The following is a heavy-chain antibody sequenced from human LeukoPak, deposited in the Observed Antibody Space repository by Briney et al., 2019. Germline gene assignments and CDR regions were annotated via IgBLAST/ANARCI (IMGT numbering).Heavy chain of an antibody. CDR1: GGSITSDY. Sequence: PSETLSLTCTVSGGSITSDYWTWIRQPPGKGLEWIGYTYYSGSTNYNPSLKSRVTISVDTSKNQFSLKLSSVTAADTAVYYCARGGSSWSYYMDVWGKGTTVTVSS. CDR3: ARGGSSWSYYMDV. D-gene: IGHD6-13*01. J-gene: IGHJ6*03. V-gene: IGHV4-59*01. CDR2: TYYSGST.